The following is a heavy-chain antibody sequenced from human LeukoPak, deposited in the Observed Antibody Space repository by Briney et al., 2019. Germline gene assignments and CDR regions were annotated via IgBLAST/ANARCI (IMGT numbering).Heavy chain of an antibody. D-gene: IGHD2-2*01. CDR2: INPNSGGT. J-gene: IGHJ4*02. CDR1: GYTFTGYY. CDR3: ARVEVRRSSTSCGLAY. V-gene: IGHV1-2*02. Sequence: ASVKVSCKASGYTFTGYYMHWVRQAPGQGLEWLGWINPNSGGTNYAQKFQGRGTRSRDTSISTAYLDLSRLRSDDTAVYSYARVEVRRSSTSCGLAYWGQGTLVTVSS.